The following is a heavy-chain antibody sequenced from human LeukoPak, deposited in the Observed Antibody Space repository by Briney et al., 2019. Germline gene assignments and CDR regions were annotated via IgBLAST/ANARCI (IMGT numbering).Heavy chain of an antibody. J-gene: IGHJ6*02. V-gene: IGHV3-23*01. CDR1: GFTFNNYA. D-gene: IGHD2-15*01. CDR2: VSGRGDST. Sequence: PGGSLRLSCAASGFTFNNYAMTWVRQAPGKGLEWVSAVSGRGDSTYYADSVKGRFTISRDNSKNTLYLQMNSLRAEDTAVYHCAKAPPAATNYYYGMDVWGQGTTVTASS. CDR3: AKAPPAATNYYYGMDV.